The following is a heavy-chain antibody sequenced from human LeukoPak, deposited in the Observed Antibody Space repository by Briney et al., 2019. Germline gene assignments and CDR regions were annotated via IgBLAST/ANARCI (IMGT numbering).Heavy chain of an antibody. CDR1: GFTISNYW. CDR3: ASHSVGVLPIATFDY. CDR2: IKQDGSEK. Sequence: GGSLRLSCAASGFTISNYWMTWVRQAPGKGLEWVANIKQDGSEKYYVDSVKGRFTISRDNAKNSLYLQMNSLRAEDTAVYYCASHSVGVLPIATFDYWGQGTLVTVSS. V-gene: IGHV3-7*01. D-gene: IGHD2-2*01. J-gene: IGHJ4*02.